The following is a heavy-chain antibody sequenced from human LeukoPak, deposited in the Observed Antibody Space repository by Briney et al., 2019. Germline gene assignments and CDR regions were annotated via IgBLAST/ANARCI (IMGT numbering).Heavy chain of an antibody. V-gene: IGHV3-23*01. D-gene: IGHD2-21*01. CDR2: IIGSGGST. J-gene: IGHJ4*02. CDR1: GFTFSTYA. Sequence: PGGSLRLSCVASGFTFSTYAMSWVRQAPGKGLEWVSAIIGSGGSTYYADSVKGRFTISRDNSKNTLYLQMNSLRAEDTAVYYCANPGSVVIAISYWGQGTLVTVSS. CDR3: ANPGSVVIAISY.